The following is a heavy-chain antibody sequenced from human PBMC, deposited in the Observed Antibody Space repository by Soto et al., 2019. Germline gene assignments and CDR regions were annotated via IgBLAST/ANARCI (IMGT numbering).Heavy chain of an antibody. J-gene: IGHJ5*02. CDR1: GGTFSSYA. CDR2: IIPIFGTA. D-gene: IGHD6-6*01. CDR3: ASAGSSSSGGARWFAP. V-gene: IGHV1-69*01. Sequence: QVQLVQSGAEVKKPGSSVKVSCKASGGTFSSYAISWVRQAPGQGLEWMGGIIPIFGTANYAQKFQGRVTITADASTSTAYRALSSLRSEDTAVYYCASAGSSSSGGARWFAPWGQGTLVTVSS.